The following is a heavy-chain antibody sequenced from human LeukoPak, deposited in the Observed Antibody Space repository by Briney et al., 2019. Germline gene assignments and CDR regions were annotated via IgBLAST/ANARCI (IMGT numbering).Heavy chain of an antibody. Sequence: GASVKVSCKASGYTFTSYGISWVRQAPGQGLEWKGWISAYNGNTNYAQKLQGRVTMTTDTSTSTAYMELRSLRSDDTAVYYCARSIYPGVVPAAIPYWYFDLWGRGTLVTVSS. V-gene: IGHV1-18*01. CDR3: ARSIYPGVVPAAIPYWYFDL. CDR1: GYTFTSYG. J-gene: IGHJ2*01. CDR2: ISAYNGNT. D-gene: IGHD2-2*01.